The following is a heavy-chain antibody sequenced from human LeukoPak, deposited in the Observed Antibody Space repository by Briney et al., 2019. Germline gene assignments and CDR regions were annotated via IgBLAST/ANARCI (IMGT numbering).Heavy chain of an antibody. D-gene: IGHD3-3*01. CDR3: AKNEWLFRGFDP. CDR1: GFTFSSYA. V-gene: IGHV3-23*01. CDR2: ISGSGGST. J-gene: IGHJ5*02. Sequence: GGSLRPSCAAFGFTFSSYAMSWVRQAPGKGLEWVSAISGSGGSTYYADSVKGRFTISRDNSKNTLYLQMNSLRAEDTAVYYCAKNEWLFRGFDPWGQGTLVTVSS.